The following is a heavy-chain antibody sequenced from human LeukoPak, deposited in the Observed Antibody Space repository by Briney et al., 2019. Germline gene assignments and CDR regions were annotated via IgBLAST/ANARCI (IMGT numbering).Heavy chain of an antibody. D-gene: IGHD3-10*01. CDR1: GFTFNTYA. CDR2: ISSSGSTI. CDR3: ARLSAMLRGPEPIYYFDY. Sequence: GGSLRLSCAASGFTFNTYAMNWVRQAPGKGLEWVSYISSSGSTIYYADSVKGRFTISRDNAKNSLYLQMNSLRAEDTAMYYCARLSAMLRGPEPIYYFDYWGQGTLVTVSS. V-gene: IGHV3-48*04. J-gene: IGHJ4*01.